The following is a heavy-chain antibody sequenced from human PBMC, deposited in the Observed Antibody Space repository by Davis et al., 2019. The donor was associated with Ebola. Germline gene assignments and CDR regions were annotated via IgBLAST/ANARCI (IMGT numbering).Heavy chain of an antibody. CDR1: GGSISSYY. V-gene: IGHV4-59*01. CDR2: IYYSGST. Sequence: MPSETLSLTCTVSGGSISSYYWSWIRQPPGKGLEWIGYIYYSGSTNYNPSLKSRVTISVDTSKNQFSLKLSSVTAADMAVYYCARGPGILSPYYGMDVWGQGTTVTVSS. J-gene: IGHJ6*02. D-gene: IGHD3-9*01. CDR3: ARGPGILSPYYGMDV.